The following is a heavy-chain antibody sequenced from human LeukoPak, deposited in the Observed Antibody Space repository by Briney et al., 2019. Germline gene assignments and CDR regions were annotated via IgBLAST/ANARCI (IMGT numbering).Heavy chain of an antibody. CDR1: GYTFTSYG. Sequence: ASVKVSCKASGYTFTSYGISWVRQAPGQGLEWMGWISAYNGNTNYAQKLQGRVTMTTDTSTSTAYMELRSLRSDDTAVYYCARTSPMTTFPKYYYYMDVWGKGTTVTVSS. J-gene: IGHJ6*03. V-gene: IGHV1-18*01. CDR2: ISAYNGNT. D-gene: IGHD3-16*01. CDR3: ARTSPMTTFPKYYYYMDV.